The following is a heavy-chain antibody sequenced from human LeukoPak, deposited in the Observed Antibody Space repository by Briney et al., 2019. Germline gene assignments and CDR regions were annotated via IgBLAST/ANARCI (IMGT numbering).Heavy chain of an antibody. D-gene: IGHD6-13*01. CDR1: GFTFGDYA. CDR2: IRSKAYGGTT. Sequence: GGSLRLSCTASGFTFGDYAMSWFRQAPGKGLEWVGFIRSKAYGGTTEYAASVKGRFTISRDDSKSIAYLQMNSLKTEDTAVYYCTRGHHLYSSSWYGYFDYWGQGTLVTVSS. CDR3: TRGHHLYSSSWYGYFDY. J-gene: IGHJ4*02. V-gene: IGHV3-49*03.